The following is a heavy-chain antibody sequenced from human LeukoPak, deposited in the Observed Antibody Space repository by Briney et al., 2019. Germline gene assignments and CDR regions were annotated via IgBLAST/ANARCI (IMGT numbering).Heavy chain of an antibody. CDR1: GGTFTSYA. J-gene: IGHJ4*02. CDR3: AREGSSGYYY. D-gene: IGHD3-22*01. V-gene: IGHV1-69*06. Sequence: SVKVSCKASGGTFTSYAISWVRQAPGQGLEWMGGIIPIFGAANYAQKFQGRVTITADRSTSTSYMELSSLRSEDTAVYYCAREGSSGYYYWGQGTLVTVSS. CDR2: IIPIFGAA.